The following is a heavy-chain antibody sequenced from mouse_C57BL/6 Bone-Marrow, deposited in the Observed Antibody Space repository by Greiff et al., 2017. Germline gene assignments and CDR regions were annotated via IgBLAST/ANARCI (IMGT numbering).Heavy chain of an antibody. CDR3: ARHFDY. CDR1: GYTFTDYY. J-gene: IGHJ2*01. CDR2: INPYNGGT. Sequence: EVQLQESGPVLVKPGASVKMSCTASGYTFTDYYMNWVKPSHGKSLEWIGVINPYNGGTSYNQKFKGKATLTVDKSSSTAYMELNSLTSEDSDVYYCARHFDYWGRGTTLTVSS. V-gene: IGHV1-19*01.